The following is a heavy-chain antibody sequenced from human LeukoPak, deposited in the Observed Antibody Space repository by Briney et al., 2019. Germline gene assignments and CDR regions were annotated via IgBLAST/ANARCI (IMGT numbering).Heavy chain of an antibody. V-gene: IGHV4-4*02. CDR1: GDSINSLDL. CDR3: AGLVGRYSSGLYYYYFDY. J-gene: IGHJ4*02. D-gene: IGHD3-22*01. Sequence: SETLSLTCTVSGDSINSLDLWSWVRQPPGKGLEWIGEMYLSGTTHSNLSVKSRVTISIDKSKNQFFLNLSSVTAADTAVYYCAGLVGRYSSGLYYYYFDYWGQGTLVTVSS. CDR2: MYLSGTT.